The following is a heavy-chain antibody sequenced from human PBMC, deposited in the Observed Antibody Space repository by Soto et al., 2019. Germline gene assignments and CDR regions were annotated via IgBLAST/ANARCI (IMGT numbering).Heavy chain of an antibody. J-gene: IGHJ4*02. Sequence: GGSLRLSCAASGFTFSDYYMSWIRQAPGKGLEWVSYISSSGSTIYYADSVKGRFTISRDNAKNSLYLQMNSLRAEDTAVYYCASLMLFSIAAAGTIDYWGQGTLVTVSS. V-gene: IGHV3-11*01. CDR2: ISSSGSTI. D-gene: IGHD6-13*01. CDR3: ASLMLFSIAAAGTIDY. CDR1: GFTFSDYY.